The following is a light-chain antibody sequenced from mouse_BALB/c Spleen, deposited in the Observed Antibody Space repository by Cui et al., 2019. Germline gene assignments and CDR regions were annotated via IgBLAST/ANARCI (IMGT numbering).Light chain of an antibody. Sequence: DIVMTPSPATLSVTPGDRVSLSCRASQSISDYLHWYQQKSHESPRLLIKYASQSISGIPSRFSGSGSGSDFTLSINSVEPEDVGVYYCQNGHSPFTFGSGTKLEIK. CDR1: QSISDY. CDR3: QNGHSPFT. CDR2: YAS. V-gene: IGKV5-39*01. J-gene: IGKJ4*01.